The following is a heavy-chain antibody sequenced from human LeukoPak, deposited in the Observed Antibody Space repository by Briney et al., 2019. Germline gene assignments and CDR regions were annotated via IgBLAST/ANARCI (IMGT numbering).Heavy chain of an antibody. V-gene: IGHV1-18*01. D-gene: IGHD1-26*01. CDR1: GYTFTSYG. Sequence: GASVKVSCKASGYTFTSYGISWVRQAPGQGLEWMGWISAYNGNTNYAQKLQGRVTMNTDTSTSTAYMELRSLRSDDTAVYYCARDTARYFDGSYLLNWFDPWGQGTLVTVSS. J-gene: IGHJ5*02. CDR3: ARDTARYFDGSYLLNWFDP. CDR2: ISAYNGNT.